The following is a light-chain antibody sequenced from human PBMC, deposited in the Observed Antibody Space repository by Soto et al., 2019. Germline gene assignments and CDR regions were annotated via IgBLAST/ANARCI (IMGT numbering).Light chain of an antibody. V-gene: IGKV1-39*01. CDR3: QQTYTTPV. Sequence: DIQMTQSPSSLSASVGERVTITCRASQSISTYLNWYQHNPGKAPKLLIYAASNLQSGVPSRFCGSGSGTDFTLTISSLQPEEFATYYCQQTYTTPVFGQLTRLEIK. J-gene: IGKJ5*01. CDR2: AAS. CDR1: QSISTY.